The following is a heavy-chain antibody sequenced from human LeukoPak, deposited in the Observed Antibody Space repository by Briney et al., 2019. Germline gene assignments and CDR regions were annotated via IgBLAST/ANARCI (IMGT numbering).Heavy chain of an antibody. CDR3: ARSVGLYYYDSSGYFDS. CDR2: IKQDGSEK. Sequence: GGSLRLSCAASGFTFSSYWMTWVRQARGKGLEWVANIKQDGSEKHYVDSVKGRFTISRDNAKKSLYLQMNSLRAEDTAVYYCARSVGLYYYDSSGYFDSWGQGTLVTVSS. J-gene: IGHJ4*02. D-gene: IGHD3-22*01. V-gene: IGHV3-7*01. CDR1: GFTFSSYW.